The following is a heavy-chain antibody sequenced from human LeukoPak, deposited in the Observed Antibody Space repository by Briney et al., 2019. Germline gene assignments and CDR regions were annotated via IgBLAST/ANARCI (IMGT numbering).Heavy chain of an antibody. J-gene: IGHJ4*02. CDR3: ARDYGFYSGLYFFDY. D-gene: IGHD1-26*01. V-gene: IGHV1-2*02. Sequence: ASVKVSCKAFGYTFTGHYIHWVRQAPGQGLEWMGWINPNSGGTRYAQKFQGRVTMTRDTSISTAYMDLSRLRSDDTALYSCARDYGFYSGLYFFDYWGQGTLVTVSS. CDR2: INPNSGGT. CDR1: GYTFTGHY.